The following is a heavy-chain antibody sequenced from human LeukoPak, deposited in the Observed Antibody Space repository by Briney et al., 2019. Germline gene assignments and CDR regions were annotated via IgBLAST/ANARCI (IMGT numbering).Heavy chain of an antibody. D-gene: IGHD3-22*01. J-gene: IGHJ1*01. CDR1: GFTFSSYA. Sequence: PGRSLRLSCSASGFTFSSYAMSWVRQAPGKGLEWVSAISGSGGSTYYADSVKGRFTISRDNSKNTLYLQMNSLRAEDTAVYYCARGKYDSSPFLQHWGQGTLVTVSS. CDR2: ISGSGGST. V-gene: IGHV3-23*01. CDR3: ARGKYDSSPFLQH.